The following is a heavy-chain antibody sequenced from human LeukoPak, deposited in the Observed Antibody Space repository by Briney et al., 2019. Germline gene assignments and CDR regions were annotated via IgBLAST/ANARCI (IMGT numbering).Heavy chain of an antibody. V-gene: IGHV4-34*01. J-gene: IGHJ5*02. Sequence: SETLSLTCAVYGGSFSGYYWSWIRQPPGKGLEWIGEINHSGSTNYNPSLKSRVTISVDTSKNQFSLKLSSVTAADTAVYYCARAYSSSWYNRRINWFDPWGQGTPVTVSS. CDR3: ARAYSSSWYNRRINWFDP. D-gene: IGHD6-13*01. CDR2: INHSGST. CDR1: GGSFSGYY.